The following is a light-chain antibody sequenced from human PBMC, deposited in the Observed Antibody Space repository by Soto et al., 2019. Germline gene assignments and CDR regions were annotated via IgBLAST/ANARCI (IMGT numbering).Light chain of an antibody. CDR1: QSVSNN. J-gene: IGKJ1*01. V-gene: IGKV3-15*01. CDR3: QQYNNWWT. Sequence: EIVMTQSPATLSVSPGERATLSCRASQSVSNNLAWYQKKPGQAHRLLIYGASTRATGIPARFSGSGSGTEFTLTISSLQSEDFAVYYCQQYNNWWTFGQGTKVEIK. CDR2: GAS.